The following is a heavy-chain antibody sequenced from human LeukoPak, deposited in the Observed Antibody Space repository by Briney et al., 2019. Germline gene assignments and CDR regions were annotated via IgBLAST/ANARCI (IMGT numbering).Heavy chain of an antibody. CDR1: GFTFSSYS. CDR3: ARDREVWCGGDCYSFDY. CDR2: ISSSSSYI. V-gene: IGHV3-21*01. Sequence: GGSLRLSCAASGFTFSSYSMNWVRQAPGKGLEWVSFISSSSSYIYYADSVKGRFTISRDNAKNSLYLQMNSLRAEDTAVYYCARDREVWCGGDCYSFDYWGQGTLVTVSS. J-gene: IGHJ4*02. D-gene: IGHD2-21*02.